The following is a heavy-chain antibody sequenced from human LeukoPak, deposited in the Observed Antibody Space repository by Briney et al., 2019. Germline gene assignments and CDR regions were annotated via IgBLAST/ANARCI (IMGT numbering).Heavy chain of an antibody. CDR2: ISGSGGST. J-gene: IGHJ5*02. CDR3: AKDRRYYDFWSGSSYNWFDP. V-gene: IGHV3-23*01. D-gene: IGHD3-3*01. CDR1: GFTFSSYA. Sequence: GGSLRLSCAASGFTFSSYAMSWVRRAPGKGLEWVSAISGSGGSTYYADSVKGRFTISRDNSKNTLYLQMNSLRAEDTAVYYCAKDRRYYDFWSGSSYNWFDPWGQGTLVTVSS.